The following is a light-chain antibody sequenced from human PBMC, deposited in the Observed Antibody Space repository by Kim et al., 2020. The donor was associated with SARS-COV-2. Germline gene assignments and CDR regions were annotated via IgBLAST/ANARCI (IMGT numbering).Light chain of an antibody. CDR3: ATWDGSLNTVV. V-gene: IGLV1-51*01. CDR1: SSNIGNNY. J-gene: IGLJ2*01. Sequence: QLVLTQPPSVSAAPGQKVTISCSGRSSNIGNNYVSWYQQLPATAPKLLIYDNNERPSVIPDRFSGSKSGTSATLGITGLQTGDEADYYCATWDGSLNTVVFGGGTQLTVL. CDR2: DNN.